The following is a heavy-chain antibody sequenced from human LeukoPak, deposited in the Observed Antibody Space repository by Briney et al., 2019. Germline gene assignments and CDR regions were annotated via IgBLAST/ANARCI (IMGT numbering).Heavy chain of an antibody. Sequence: SETLSLTCAVYGGSFSGYYWSWIRQPPGKGLEWIGEINHSGSTNYNPSLKSRVTISVDTSKNQFSLKLSSVTAADTAVYYCARRKTYYDFWSGYPNWFDPWGQGTLVTVSS. J-gene: IGHJ5*02. CDR3: ARRKTYYDFWSGYPNWFDP. CDR2: INHSGST. CDR1: GGSFSGYY. V-gene: IGHV4-34*01. D-gene: IGHD3-3*01.